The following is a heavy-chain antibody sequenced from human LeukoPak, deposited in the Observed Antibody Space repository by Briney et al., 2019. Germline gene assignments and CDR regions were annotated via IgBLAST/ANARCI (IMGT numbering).Heavy chain of an antibody. CDR1: GFTFSNAW. CDR3: STTYYYDSSEGY. CDR2: IKSKTDGGIT. D-gene: IGHD3-22*01. V-gene: IGHV3-15*07. J-gene: IGHJ4*02. Sequence: GGSLRLSCAASGFTFSNAWMNWVRQAPGKGLEWVGRIKSKTDGGITDYAAPVKGRFTISRDDSKNTLYLQMNSLKTEDTAVYYCSTTYYYDSSEGYWGQGTLVTVSS.